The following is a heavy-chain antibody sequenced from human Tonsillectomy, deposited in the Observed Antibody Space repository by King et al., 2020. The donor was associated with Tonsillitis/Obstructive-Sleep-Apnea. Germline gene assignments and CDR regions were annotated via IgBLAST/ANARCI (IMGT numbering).Heavy chain of an antibody. V-gene: IGHV4-59*08. CDR3: ARGTDDAFDI. Sequence: QLQESGPGLVKPSETLSLTCTVSGGSISSYYWSWIRQPQGKGLEWIGYIYYSGSTNYNPSLKSRVTISVDTSKNQFSLKLSSVTAADTAVYYCARGTDDAFDIWGQGTMVTVSS. J-gene: IGHJ3*02. CDR1: GGSISSYY. CDR2: IYYSGST.